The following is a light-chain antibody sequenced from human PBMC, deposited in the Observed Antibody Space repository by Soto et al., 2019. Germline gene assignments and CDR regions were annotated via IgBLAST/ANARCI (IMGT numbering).Light chain of an antibody. CDR2: GPS. CDR1: QTIDSSF. J-gene: IGKJ1*01. V-gene: IGKV3-20*01. CDR3: QQCDFFPWS. Sequence: IVLTQSPDTLSLSPGDRATLYCRANQTIDSSFFAWYQQKPAQAPRLLFYGPSKRATGIPARFIGGGSGTDFTLTINGLEPEDFAIYYCQQCDFFPWSFGQGTKVDIK.